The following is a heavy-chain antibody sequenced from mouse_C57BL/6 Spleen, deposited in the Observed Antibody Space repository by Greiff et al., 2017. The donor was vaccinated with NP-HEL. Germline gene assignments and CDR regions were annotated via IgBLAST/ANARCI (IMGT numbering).Heavy chain of an antibody. J-gene: IGHJ4*01. D-gene: IGHD1-1*01. CDR2: IHPNSGST. Sequence: QVQLKQPGAELVKPGASVKLSCKASGYTFTSYWMHWVKQRPGQGLEWIGMIHPNSGSTNYNEKFKSKATLTVDKSSSTAYMQLSSLTSEDSAVYYCASDYYGSSYGDYAMDYWGQGTSVTVSS. CDR3: ASDYYGSSYGDYAMDY. V-gene: IGHV1-64*01. CDR1: GYTFTSYW.